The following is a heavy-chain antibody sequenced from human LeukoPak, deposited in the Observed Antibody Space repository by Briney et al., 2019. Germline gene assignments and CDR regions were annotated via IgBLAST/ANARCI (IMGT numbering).Heavy chain of an antibody. D-gene: IGHD3-10*01. J-gene: IGHJ3*02. V-gene: IGHV4-61*02. CDR2: IYTSGST. CDR3: ARLIWFGSASDI. CDR1: GGSISSSSYY. Sequence: PSETLSLTCTVSGGSISSSSYYWSWIRQPAGKGLEWIGRIYTSGSTNYNPSLKSRVTISLDTSKNQFSLKLSSVTAADTAVYYCARLIWFGSASDIWGQGTMVTVSS.